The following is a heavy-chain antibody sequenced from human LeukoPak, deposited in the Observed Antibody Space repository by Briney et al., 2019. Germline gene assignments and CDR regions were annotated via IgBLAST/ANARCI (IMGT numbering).Heavy chain of an antibody. V-gene: IGHV4-31*03. CDR3: ARAIGSYSPGHY. J-gene: IGHJ4*02. D-gene: IGHD2-15*01. CDR2: IYYSGNT. CDR1: GGSISSGGYY. Sequence: SQTLSLTCTVSGGSISSGGYYWSWIRQHPGKGLEWIGYIYYSGNTYYNPSLKSRITISVDTSKNQFPLKLSSVTAADTAVYYCARAIGSYSPGHYWGQGTLVTVSS.